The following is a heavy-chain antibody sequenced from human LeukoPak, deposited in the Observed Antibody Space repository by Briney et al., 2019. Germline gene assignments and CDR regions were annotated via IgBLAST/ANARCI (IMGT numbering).Heavy chain of an antibody. Sequence: SETLSLTCAVSGDSISRSGSFWSWIRQPPGKGLEWIGYIYDSGGNYYNPSLKSRVTISLDKSKNQFSLKLNSVTAADTAVYYCARDFIAQSPIPAFWGQGTLVSVSS. V-gene: IGHV4-30-2*01. D-gene: IGHD3-3*02. CDR3: ARDFIAQSPIPAF. CDR2: IYDSGGN. CDR1: GDSISRSGSF. J-gene: IGHJ4*02.